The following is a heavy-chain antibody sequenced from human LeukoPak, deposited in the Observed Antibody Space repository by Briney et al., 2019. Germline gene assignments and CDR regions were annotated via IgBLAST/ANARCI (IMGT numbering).Heavy chain of an antibody. J-gene: IGHJ4*02. V-gene: IGHV3-33*01. CDR3: ARGQVWFRELFYFEY. CDR2: IWYDGSKK. CDR1: GFTFSSYG. Sequence: GGSLRLSCAASGFTFSSYGMHWVRQAPGKGLEWVAVIWYDGSKKYYADSVKGRFTISRDTSKNTLYLQMNSLRAEDTAVYYCARGQVWFRELFYFEYWGQGSLVTVSS. D-gene: IGHD3-10*01.